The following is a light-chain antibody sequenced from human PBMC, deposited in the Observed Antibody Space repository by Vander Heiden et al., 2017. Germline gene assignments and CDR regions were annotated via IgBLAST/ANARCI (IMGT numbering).Light chain of an antibody. Sequence: VQIRQSASSLSASVGDRVTITCRASQSISSYLNWYQQKPGKAPKLLIYAASSLQSGVPSRFSGSGSGTDFTLTISRLQPEDFATYYCQQSDSNPLTFGQGTRLEIK. CDR1: QSISSY. CDR3: QQSDSNPLT. V-gene: IGKV1-39*01. J-gene: IGKJ5*01. CDR2: AAS.